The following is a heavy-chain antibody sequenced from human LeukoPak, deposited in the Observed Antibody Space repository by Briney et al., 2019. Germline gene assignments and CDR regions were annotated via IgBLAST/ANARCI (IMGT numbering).Heavy chain of an antibody. D-gene: IGHD2-15*01. CDR1: GGSISSGSYY. Sequence: SSQTLSLTCTVSGGSISSGSYYWSWIRQPAGKGLEWIGSIYYSGSTYYNPSLKSRVTISVDTSKNQFSLKLSSVTAADTAVYYCARDSLLSYCSGGSCLHNFDYWGQGTLVTVSS. J-gene: IGHJ4*02. CDR3: ARDSLLSYCSGGSCLHNFDY. V-gene: IGHV4-61*02. CDR2: IYYSGST.